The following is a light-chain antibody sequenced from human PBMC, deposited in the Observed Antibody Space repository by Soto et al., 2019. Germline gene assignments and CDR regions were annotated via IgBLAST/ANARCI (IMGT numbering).Light chain of an antibody. CDR3: CSYAGSSTYV. Sequence: QSALTQPASVSGSPGQSITISCTGTSSDVGSYNLVSWYQQHPGKAPKHMIYEGSKRPSGVSNRFSGSKSGNTASLPISGLQAEDEADYYCCSYAGSSTYVFGTGTKLTVL. V-gene: IGLV2-23*01. J-gene: IGLJ1*01. CDR2: EGS. CDR1: SSDVGSYNL.